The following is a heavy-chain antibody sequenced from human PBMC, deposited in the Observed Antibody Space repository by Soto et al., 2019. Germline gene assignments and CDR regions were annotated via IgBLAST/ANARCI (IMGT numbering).Heavy chain of an antibody. Sequence: EVQLVESGGGLVKPGGSLRLSCAASGFTFNSYSMIWVRQAPGKGLEWVSSISSTSNYIYYADPVKGRFTISRDNAKNSLYLQMSNLRAEDTAVYYCARAPQLTTVNYYWGQGTLVTVSS. CDR2: ISSTSNYI. J-gene: IGHJ4*02. D-gene: IGHD4-17*01. CDR1: GFTFNSYS. V-gene: IGHV3-21*01. CDR3: ARAPQLTTVNYY.